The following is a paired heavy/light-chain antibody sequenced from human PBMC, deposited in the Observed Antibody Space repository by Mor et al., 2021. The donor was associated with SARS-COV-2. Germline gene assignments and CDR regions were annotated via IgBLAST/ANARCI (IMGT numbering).Light chain of an antibody. CDR1: QIFSSSY. J-gene: IGKJ1*01. CDR2: GAS. V-gene: IGKV3-20*01. CDR3: QQHGSSSWT. Sequence: EIVLTQSPGTLSLSPGERATLSCRTSQIFSSSYLAWYQQKPGQAPRLLIYGASSRATGIPDRFSGSGSGTDFTLTISRLEPEDFAVYYCQQHGSSSWTFGQGTEVEIK.
Heavy chain of an antibody. J-gene: IGHJ3*02. Sequence: QVQLVQSGAEVNKPGASVKVSCKASGYTFTNYMHWVRQAPGQGLEWMGIINPTGGFTTYAQKFQGRVTMTSDTSTTTVYMELSSLRFEDTAIYYCAREIGGRSGVRAFDIWGQGTMVTVSS. CDR3: AREIGGRSGVRAFDI. CDR1: GYTFTNY. D-gene: IGHD2-15*01. CDR2: INPTGGFT. V-gene: IGHV1-46*01.